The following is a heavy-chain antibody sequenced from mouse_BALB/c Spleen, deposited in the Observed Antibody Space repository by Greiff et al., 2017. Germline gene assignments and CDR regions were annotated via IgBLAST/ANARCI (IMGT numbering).Heavy chain of an antibody. J-gene: IGHJ4*01. Sequence: EVQVVESGGDLVKPGGSLKLSCAASGFTFSSYGMSWVRQTPDKRLEWVATISSGGSYTYYPDSVKGRFTISRDNAKNTLYLQMSRLKSEDTAMYYCARRMDYWGQGTSVTVSS. CDR1: GFTFSSYG. V-gene: IGHV5-6*01. CDR2: ISSGGSYT. CDR3: ARRMDY.